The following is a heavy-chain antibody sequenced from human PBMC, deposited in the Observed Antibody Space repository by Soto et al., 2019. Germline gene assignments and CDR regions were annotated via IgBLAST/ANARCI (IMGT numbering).Heavy chain of an antibody. V-gene: IGHV3-15*01. J-gene: IGHJ4*02. D-gene: IGHD2-2*01. CDR2: IKSKTDGGTT. Sequence: GGSLRLSCAASGFTFSNAWMSWVRQAPGKGLEWVGRIKSKTDGGTTDYAAPVKGRFTISRDDSKNTLYLQMNSLKTEDTAVYYCTGQGIVVVPAARRADYWGQGTLVTVSS. CDR3: TGQGIVVVPAARRADY. CDR1: GFTFSNAW.